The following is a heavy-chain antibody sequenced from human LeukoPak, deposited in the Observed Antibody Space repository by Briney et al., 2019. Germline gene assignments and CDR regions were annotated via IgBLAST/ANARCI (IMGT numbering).Heavy chain of an antibody. D-gene: IGHD6-19*01. CDR3: ARLFSARGWYFYYFDY. CDR2: IHDSGST. CDR1: GGSISSSSYY. J-gene: IGHJ4*02. V-gene: IGHV4-39*01. Sequence: PSETLSLTCTVSGGSISSSSYYWGWIRQPPGKGLEWIGTIHDSGSTYYNPSLKSRVTISVDTSKNQFSLKLSSVTAADTAVYYCARLFSARGWYFYYFDYWGQGTLVTVSS.